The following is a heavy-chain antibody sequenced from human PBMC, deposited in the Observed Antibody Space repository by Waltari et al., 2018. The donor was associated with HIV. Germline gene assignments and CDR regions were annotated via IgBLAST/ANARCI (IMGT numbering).Heavy chain of an antibody. D-gene: IGHD7-27*01. J-gene: IGHJ5*02. CDR2: IYTREST. CDR3: ARAYLGWSSNWFDP. CDR1: GGSISSYY. V-gene: IGHV4-4*07. Sequence: QVQLQESGPGLVKPSETLSLTCTVSGGSISSYYWSWIRQPAGKGLEWLGRIYTRESTTCNPSLKIRVTMSVDTSKNQFSLKLSSVTASDTAVYYCARAYLGWSSNWFDPWGQGTLVTVSS.